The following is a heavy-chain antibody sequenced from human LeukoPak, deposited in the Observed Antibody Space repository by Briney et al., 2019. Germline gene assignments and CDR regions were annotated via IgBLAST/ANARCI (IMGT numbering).Heavy chain of an antibody. CDR1: GGSISSYY. CDR3: ARIPDTAMGNWFDP. Sequence: SETLSLTCTVSGGSISSYYWSWIRQPAGKGLEWIGRIYTSGSTNYNPSLKSRVTMSVDTSKNQFSLKLSSVTAADTAVYYCARIPDTAMGNWFDPWGQGTLVTVSS. CDR2: IYTSGST. J-gene: IGHJ5*02. V-gene: IGHV4-4*07. D-gene: IGHD5-18*01.